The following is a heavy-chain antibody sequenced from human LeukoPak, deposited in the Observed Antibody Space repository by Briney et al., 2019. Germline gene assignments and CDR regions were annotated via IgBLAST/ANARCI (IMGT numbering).Heavy chain of an antibody. J-gene: IGHJ4*02. V-gene: IGHV3-30*02. CDR1: GFTFSSYG. CDR3: AVVVKPYY. CDR2: IRYDGSNK. D-gene: IGHD3-22*01. Sequence: GGSLRLSCAASGFTFSSYGMHWVRQAPGKGLEWVAFIRYDGSNKYYADSVKGRFTISRDNSKNTLYLQMNSLRAEETAVYYWAVVVKPYYWGQGTLVTVSS.